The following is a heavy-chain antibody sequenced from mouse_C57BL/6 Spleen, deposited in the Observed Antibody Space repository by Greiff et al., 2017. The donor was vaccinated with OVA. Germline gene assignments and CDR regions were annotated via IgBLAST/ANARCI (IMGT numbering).Heavy chain of an antibody. J-gene: IGHJ4*01. D-gene: IGHD1-1*01. CDR2: ISSGSSTI. CDR1: GFTFSDYG. Sequence: EVKLMESGGGLVKPGGSLKLSCAASGFTFSDYGMHWVRQAPETGLEWVAYISSGSSTIYYADTVKGRFTISRDNAKNTLFLQMTSLRSEDTAMYYCAREGDYYGIAMDYWGQGTSVTVSS. CDR3: AREGDYYGIAMDY. V-gene: IGHV5-17*01.